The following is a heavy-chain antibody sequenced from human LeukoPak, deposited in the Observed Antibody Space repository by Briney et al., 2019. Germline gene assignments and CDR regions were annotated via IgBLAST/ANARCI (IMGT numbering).Heavy chain of an antibody. CDR2: IRYDGSNK. Sequence: GSLRLSCAASGFIFSSYGMHWVRQAPGKGLEWVAFIRYDGSNKYYADSVKGRFTISRDNSKNTLYLQMNSLRAEDTAVYYCASGYSSSWYLASPFDYWGQGTLVTVSS. D-gene: IGHD6-13*01. CDR1: GFIFSSYG. J-gene: IGHJ4*02. CDR3: ASGYSSSWYLASPFDY. V-gene: IGHV3-30*02.